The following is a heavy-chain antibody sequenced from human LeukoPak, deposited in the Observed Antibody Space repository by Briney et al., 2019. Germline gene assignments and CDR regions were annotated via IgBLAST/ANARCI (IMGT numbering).Heavy chain of an antibody. V-gene: IGHV3-23*01. D-gene: IGHD1-26*01. CDR2: VSNSGYNT. CDR3: ARHDGSSFIYYTDH. CDR1: GFSVTSCA. Sequence: GGSLRLSCAASGFSVTSCAMSWVRQAPGKGLEWVSTVSNSGYNTWYADSVKGRFTTSRDISQNTLHLQMSSLRAEDTALYYCARHDGSSFIYYTDHWGQGALVTVSS. J-gene: IGHJ4*02.